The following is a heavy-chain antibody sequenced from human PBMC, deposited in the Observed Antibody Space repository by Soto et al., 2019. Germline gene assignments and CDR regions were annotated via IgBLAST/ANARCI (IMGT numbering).Heavy chain of an antibody. CDR2: INPSGSST. CDR3: ARDEGAAADYYYYYYMDV. CDR1: GYTFTSYY. V-gene: IGHV1-46*01. J-gene: IGHJ6*03. Sequence: ASVKVSCKASGYTFTSYYMHWVRQAPGQGIEWMGIINPSGSSTSYAQKFQGRVTMTRDTSTSTVYMELSSLRSEDTAVYYCARDEGAAADYYYYYYMDVWGKGTTVTVSS. D-gene: IGHD6-13*01.